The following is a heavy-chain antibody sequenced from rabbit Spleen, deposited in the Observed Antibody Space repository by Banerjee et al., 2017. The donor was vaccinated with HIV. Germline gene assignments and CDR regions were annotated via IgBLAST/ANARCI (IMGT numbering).Heavy chain of an antibody. CDR2: IYAGSTGSA. CDR1: GFSFSSVHW. J-gene: IGHJ6*01. D-gene: IGHD1-1*01. CDR3: ARDTSSSFSSYGMDL. Sequence: QSLEESGGDLVKPGASLTLTCTASGFSFSSVHWIYWVRQAPGKGLEWIGTIYAGSTGSAYYANWAKGRFTISKTSSTTVTLQMTRPTAADTATYFCARDTSSSFSSYGMDLWGPGTLVTVS. V-gene: IGHV1S40*01.